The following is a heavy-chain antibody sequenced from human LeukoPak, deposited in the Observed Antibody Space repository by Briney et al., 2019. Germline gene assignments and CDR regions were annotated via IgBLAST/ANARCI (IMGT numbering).Heavy chain of an antibody. D-gene: IGHD3-10*01. CDR3: ARDAGSGNYYSLDF. CDR1: GFTFTSYG. V-gene: IGHV3-33*01. J-gene: IGHJ4*02. Sequence: GGSLRLSCAASGFTFTSYGMHWVRQAPGKGLEWVSSIWSDGSEKFYTESVKGRFTASRDNSKNTLYLQMNSLGAGDMAVYYCARDAGSGNYYSLDFWGQGTLVTVSS. CDR2: IWSDGSEK.